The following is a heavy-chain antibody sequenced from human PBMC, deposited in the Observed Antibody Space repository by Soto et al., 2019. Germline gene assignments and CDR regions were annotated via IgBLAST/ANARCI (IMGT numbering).Heavy chain of an antibody. D-gene: IGHD2-15*01. CDR3: VVAAQPYSFDY. V-gene: IGHV1-18*01. CDR2: ISAYNGNT. J-gene: IGHJ4*02. CDR1: GYTFTSYG. Sequence: QVQLVQSGAEVKKPGASVKVSCKASGYTFTSYGISWVRQAPGQGLEWMGWISAYNGNTNYAQKPQGGXTXTSXTSTSTADMELRSLRSDDTAVYYCVVAAQPYSFDYWGQGTLVTVSS.